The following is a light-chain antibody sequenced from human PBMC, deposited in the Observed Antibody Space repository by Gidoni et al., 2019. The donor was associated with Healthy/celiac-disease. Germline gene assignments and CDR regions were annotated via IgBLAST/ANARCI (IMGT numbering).Light chain of an antibody. CDR1: NIGSKS. J-gene: IGLJ3*02. Sequence: SYVLTQPPSVSVAPGKTARITSGGNNIGSKSVHLYQQKPGQAPVLVIYYDSDRPSGIPERFSGSNSGNTATLTISRVEAGDEADYYCQVWDSSSDHPWVFGGGTKLTVL. V-gene: IGLV3-21*04. CDR2: YDS. CDR3: QVWDSSSDHPWV.